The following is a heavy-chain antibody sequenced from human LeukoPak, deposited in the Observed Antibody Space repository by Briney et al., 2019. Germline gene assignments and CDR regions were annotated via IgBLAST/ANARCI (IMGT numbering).Heavy chain of an antibody. J-gene: IGHJ4*02. V-gene: IGHV1-69*04. Sequence: GASVKVSCKASGGTFSSYAISWVRQAPGQGLEWMGRIIPILGIANYAQKFQGRVTITADKSTSTAYMELSSLRSEDTAVYYCEWWELPHFDYWGQGTLVTVSS. CDR2: IIPILGIA. CDR1: GGTFSSYA. D-gene: IGHD1-26*01. CDR3: EWWELPHFDY.